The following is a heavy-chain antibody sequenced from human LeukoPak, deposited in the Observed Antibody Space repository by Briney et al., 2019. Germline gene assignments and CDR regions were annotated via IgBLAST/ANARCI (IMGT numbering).Heavy chain of an antibody. D-gene: IGHD3-10*01. CDR1: GFTFSSYG. CDR2: IRYDGSNK. V-gene: IGHV3-33*01. CDR3: ARGSLMGWFGESHYFDY. J-gene: IGHJ4*02. Sequence: GRSLRLSCAASGFTFSSYGVHWVRQAPGKGLEWVAVIRYDGSNKYYADSVKGRFTISRDNSKNTLYLQMNSLRAEDTAVYYCARGSLMGWFGESHYFDYWGQGTLVTVSS.